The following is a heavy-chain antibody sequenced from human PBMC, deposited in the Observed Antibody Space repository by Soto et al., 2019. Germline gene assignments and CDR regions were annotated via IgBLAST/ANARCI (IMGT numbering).Heavy chain of an antibody. CDR2: ISGSGGST. Sequence: EVQLLESGGGLVQPGGSLRLSCAASGFTFSSYAMSWVRQAPGKGLEWVSAISGSGGSTYYADSVKGRFTSSRDNSKNTLYLQMNSLRAEDTAVYYCAKSIVVPAAMPTWYFDLWGRGTLVTVSS. CDR3: AKSIVVPAAMPTWYFDL. V-gene: IGHV3-23*01. J-gene: IGHJ2*01. D-gene: IGHD2-2*01. CDR1: GFTFSSYA.